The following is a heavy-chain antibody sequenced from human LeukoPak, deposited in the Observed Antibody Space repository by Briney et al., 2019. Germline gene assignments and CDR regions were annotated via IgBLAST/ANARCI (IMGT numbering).Heavy chain of an antibody. D-gene: IGHD3-22*01. CDR2: IYTSGST. CDR3: ARDYYDSSGFDY. J-gene: IGHJ4*02. CDR1: GGSISSYY. Sequence: SETLSLTCTVSGGSISSYYWSWIRQPDGKGLEWFGRIYTSGSTNYNPSLKSRVTMSADTSKNQFSLKLSSVTAADTAVYYCARDYYDSSGFDYWGQGTLVTVSS. V-gene: IGHV4-4*07.